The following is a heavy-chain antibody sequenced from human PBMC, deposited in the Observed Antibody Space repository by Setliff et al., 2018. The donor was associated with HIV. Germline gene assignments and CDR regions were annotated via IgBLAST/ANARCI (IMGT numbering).Heavy chain of an antibody. CDR2: ISTRGGT. CDR3: ARAFPMTTVVTQSGYGAFDI. D-gene: IGHD4-17*01. V-gene: IGHV4-4*09. CDR1: AGSISSYY. J-gene: IGHJ3*02. Sequence: KSSETLSLTCTVSAGSISSYYWTWIRQPPGKGLEWIGYISTRGGTTYNPSLKSRVTISVDTSKNQSSLKLSSVTAADTAVYYCARAFPMTTVVTQSGYGAFDIWGQGTMVTVSS.